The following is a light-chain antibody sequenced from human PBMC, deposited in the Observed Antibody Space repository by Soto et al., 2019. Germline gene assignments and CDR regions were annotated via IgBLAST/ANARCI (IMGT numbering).Light chain of an antibody. CDR2: DTS. J-gene: IGKJ1*01. CDR3: LHHGSSLWT. CDR1: QSFDSSY. Sequence: EIVLTQSPDTLSLAPGERATLSCGASQSFDSSYVAWYQQKPGQTPRLLIYDTSIRATGVPARFNGSRSGAEFTLTISSLQSEDFAVYYCLHHGSSLWTFGQGTKVDIK. V-gene: IGKV3-20*01.